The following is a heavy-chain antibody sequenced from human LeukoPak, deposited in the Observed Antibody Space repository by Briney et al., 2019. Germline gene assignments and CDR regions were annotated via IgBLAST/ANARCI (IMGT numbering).Heavy chain of an antibody. V-gene: IGHV3-49*04. CDR1: GFTFGDYA. D-gene: IGHD3-10*01. Sequence: PGGSLRLSCTASGFTFGDYAMSWVRQAPGKGLEWVGFIRSKAYGGTTEYAASMKGRFTISRDDSKSIAYLQMNSLKTEDTAVYYCTREGNNWFDPWGQGTLVTVSS. J-gene: IGHJ5*02. CDR2: IRSKAYGGTT. CDR3: TREGNNWFDP.